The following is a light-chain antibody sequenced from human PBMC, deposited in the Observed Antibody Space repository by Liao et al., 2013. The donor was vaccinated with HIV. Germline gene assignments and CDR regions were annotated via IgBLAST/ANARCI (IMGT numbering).Light chain of an antibody. CDR2: QDS. CDR3: QVWDSGSDLWV. V-gene: IGLV3-1*01. Sequence: SYELTQPPSVSVSPGQTASITCSGDKLGDKYACWYQQKPGQSPVLVIYQDSKRPSGIPERFSGSNSGNTATLTISRVEAADEADYYCQVWDSGSDLWVFGGGTKLTVL. J-gene: IGLJ3*02. CDR1: KLGDKY.